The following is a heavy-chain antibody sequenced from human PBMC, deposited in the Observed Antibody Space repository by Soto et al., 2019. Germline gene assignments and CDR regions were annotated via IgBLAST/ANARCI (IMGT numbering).Heavy chain of an antibody. CDR3: ARVGFRSVVVVPAAFDY. V-gene: IGHV4-34*01. J-gene: IGHJ4*02. Sequence: SETLSLTCAVYGGSFSGYYWSWIRQPPGKGLEWIGEINHSGSTNYNPSLKSRVTISVDTSKNQFSLKLSSVTAADTAVYYCARVGFRSVVVVPAAFDYWGQGTLVTVSS. D-gene: IGHD2-2*01. CDR1: GGSFSGYY. CDR2: INHSGST.